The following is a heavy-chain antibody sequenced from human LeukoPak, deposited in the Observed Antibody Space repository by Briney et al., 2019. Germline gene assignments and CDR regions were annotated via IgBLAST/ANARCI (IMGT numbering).Heavy chain of an antibody. V-gene: IGHV3-7*01. CDR1: GFTFRSYW. Sequence: GGSLRLSCAASGFTFRSYWMTWVRQAPGKGLEWVANIKQDGSEQYYVDSVKGRFTISRDNAKNSLYLQMNSLRAEDTAVYHCARGRYSGNDYYLDYWGQGTLVTVSS. CDR3: ARGRYSGNDYYLDY. D-gene: IGHD5-12*01. J-gene: IGHJ4*02. CDR2: IKQDGSEQ.